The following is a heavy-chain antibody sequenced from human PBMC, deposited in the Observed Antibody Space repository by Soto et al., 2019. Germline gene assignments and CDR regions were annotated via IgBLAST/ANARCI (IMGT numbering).Heavy chain of an antibody. D-gene: IGHD2-2*01. CDR3: ARDPGSYALYYYYYYGMDV. V-gene: IGHV3-30-3*01. CDR1: GFTFSSYA. CDR2: ISYDGSNK. J-gene: IGHJ6*02. Sequence: PGGSLRLSCAASGFTFSSYAMHWVRQAPGKGLEWVAVISYDGSNKYYADSVKGRFTISRDNSKNTLYLQMNSLRAEDTAVYYCARDPGSYALYYYYYYGMDVWGQGTTVT.